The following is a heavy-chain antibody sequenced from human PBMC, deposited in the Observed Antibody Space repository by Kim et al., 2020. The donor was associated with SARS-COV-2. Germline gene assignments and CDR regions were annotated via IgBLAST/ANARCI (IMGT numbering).Heavy chain of an antibody. D-gene: IGHD3-10*01. CDR2: LSLDSDRI. J-gene: IGHJ4*02. V-gene: IGHV3-9*01. CDR1: GFKFERFA. Sequence: GGSLRLSCEMSGFKFERFAVHWVRQPPGKGLEWVSGLSLDSDRIGYADSVKGRFTVSRDKAKDTLYLQMDSLRIEDTAFYYCARDFVSGGADYWGQGTLVTVSS. CDR3: ARDFVSGGADY.